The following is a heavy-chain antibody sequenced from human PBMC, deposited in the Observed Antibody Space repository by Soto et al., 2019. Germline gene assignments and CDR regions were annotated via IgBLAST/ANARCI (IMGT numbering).Heavy chain of an antibody. CDR3: AKFCEDSLWFGELLFKGWAFDI. Sequence: PGGSLRLSCAASGFTFSSYAMSWVRQAPGKGLEWVSAISGSGGSTYYADSVKGRFTISRDNSKNTLYLQMNSLRAEDTAVYYCAKFCEDSLWFGELLFKGWAFDIWGQGTMVTVSS. CDR1: GFTFSSYA. D-gene: IGHD3-10*01. V-gene: IGHV3-23*01. CDR2: ISGSGGST. J-gene: IGHJ3*02.